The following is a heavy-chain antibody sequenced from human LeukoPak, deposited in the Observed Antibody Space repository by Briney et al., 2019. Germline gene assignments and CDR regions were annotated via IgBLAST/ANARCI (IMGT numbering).Heavy chain of an antibody. CDR1: GFTFSSYA. Sequence: GGSLRLSCAASGFTFSSYAMSWVRQAPGKGLEWVSAISGSGGSTYYADSVKGRFTISRDNSKNTLYLQMNSLRAEDTAVYYCARGKGESNSGSYLYWGQGTLVTVSS. CDR2: ISGSGGST. J-gene: IGHJ4*02. CDR3: ARGKGESNSGSYLY. D-gene: IGHD1-26*01. V-gene: IGHV3-23*01.